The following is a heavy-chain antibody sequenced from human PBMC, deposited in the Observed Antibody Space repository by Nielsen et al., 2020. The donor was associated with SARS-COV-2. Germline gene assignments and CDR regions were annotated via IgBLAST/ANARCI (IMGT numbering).Heavy chain of an antibody. D-gene: IGHD3/OR15-3a*01. V-gene: IGHV1-2*06. Sequence: ASVKVSCKASGYTFTDYYIHWVRQAPGQGLDWIGRINPYSCGTNYAQKFQGTVTMTRDASISTVYMELTSDDTAVYYCARARATIFGLVMSYGMDVWGQGTTVTVSS. CDR2: INPYSCGT. CDR1: GYTFTDYY. CDR3: ARARATIFGLVMSYGMDV. J-gene: IGHJ6*02.